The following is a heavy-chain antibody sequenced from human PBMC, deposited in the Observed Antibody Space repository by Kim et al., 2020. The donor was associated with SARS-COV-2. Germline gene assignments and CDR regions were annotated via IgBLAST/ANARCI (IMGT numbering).Heavy chain of an antibody. CDR2: IYHSGTT. J-gene: IGHJ5*02. CDR3: ARHSSGTSRFDP. Sequence: SETLSLTCTVSGASLSSGDYYWTWIRQHPEKGLECFGYIYHSGTTYYNPSLKSRVTISVDTSKNQFSLKLTSVTAADTAVYYCARHSSGTSRFDPWGQGTLVTVSS. CDR1: GASLSSGDYY. V-gene: IGHV4-31*03. D-gene: IGHD6-19*01.